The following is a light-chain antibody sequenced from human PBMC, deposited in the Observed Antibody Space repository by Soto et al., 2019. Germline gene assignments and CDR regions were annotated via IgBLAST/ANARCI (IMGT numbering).Light chain of an antibody. V-gene: IGKV3D-15*01. CDR1: QSVSSY. Sequence: EIVLTQSPATLSLSPGERATLSCRASQSVSSYLAWYQQKPGQAPRLLMYEASNRATGIPARFSGGGSGTEFNLTISSLQSEDFGVYYCQQYGSSLFTFGPGTKVDIK. CDR3: QQYGSSLFT. CDR2: EAS. J-gene: IGKJ3*01.